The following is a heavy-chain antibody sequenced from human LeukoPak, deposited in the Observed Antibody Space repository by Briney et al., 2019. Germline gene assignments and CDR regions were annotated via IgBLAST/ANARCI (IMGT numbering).Heavy chain of an antibody. J-gene: IGHJ6*03. CDR2: IKQDGSKK. D-gene: IGHD3-22*01. CDR1: GFTFSSYW. V-gene: IGHV3-7*01. Sequence: GSLRLSCAASGFTFSSYWMSWVRQAPGKGLEWVANIKQDGSKKYYVDSVKGRFTISRDNAKNSLYLQMNSLRAEDTAVYYCARADYYDSSGYYYYYYYMDVWGKGTTVTVSS. CDR3: ARADYYDSSGYYYYYYYMDV.